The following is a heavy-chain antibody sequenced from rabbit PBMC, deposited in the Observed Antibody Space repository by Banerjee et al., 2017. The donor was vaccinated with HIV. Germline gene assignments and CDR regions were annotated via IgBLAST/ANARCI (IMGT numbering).Heavy chain of an antibody. J-gene: IGHJ4*01. V-gene: IGHV1S40*01. Sequence: QSLEESGGDLVKPGASLTLTCTASGFTLSSYFMCWVRQAPGKGLEWIACIYNGDGNTYYANWAKGRFTISKTSSTTVTLQMTSLTAADTAPYFCARRGSDWGDDLWGPGTL. CDR1: GFTLSSYF. D-gene: IGHD4-1*01. CDR2: IYNGDGNT. CDR3: ARRGSDWGDDL.